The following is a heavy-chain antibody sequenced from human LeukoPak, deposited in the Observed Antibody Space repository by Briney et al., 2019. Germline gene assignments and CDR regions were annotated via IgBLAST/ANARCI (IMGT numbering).Heavy chain of an antibody. J-gene: IGHJ4*02. CDR1: GYTFTSYG. CDR3: ARDRLHGGNPGELGY. Sequence: ASVKVSCKASGYTFTSYGISWVRQAPGQGLEWMGWISAYNGNTNYAQKLQGRVTMTTDTSTSTAYMELRSLRSDDTAVYYCARDRLHGGNPGELGYWGQGTLVTVSS. V-gene: IGHV1-18*01. D-gene: IGHD4-23*01. CDR2: ISAYNGNT.